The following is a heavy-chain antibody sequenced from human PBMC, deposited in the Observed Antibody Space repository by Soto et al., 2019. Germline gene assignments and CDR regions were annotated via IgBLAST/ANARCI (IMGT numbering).Heavy chain of an antibody. J-gene: IGHJ4*02. Sequence: GGSLRLSCAASGFTFSSYAMHWVRQAPGKGLEWVAVISYDGSNKYYADSVKGRFTISRDNSKNTLYLQMNSLRAEDTAVYYCARDGYYYGSGMYYFDYWGQGTLVTVSS. V-gene: IGHV3-30-3*01. CDR1: GFTFSSYA. D-gene: IGHD3-10*01. CDR2: ISYDGSNK. CDR3: ARDGYYYGSGMYYFDY.